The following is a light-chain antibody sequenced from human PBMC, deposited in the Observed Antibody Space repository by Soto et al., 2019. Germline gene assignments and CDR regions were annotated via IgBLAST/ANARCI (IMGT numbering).Light chain of an antibody. CDR3: GTWDNSLSGWL. CDR1: NFNIGKNY. J-gene: IGLJ3*02. Sequence: QSVLTQPPSMSAAPGQKVTISCSGSNFNIGKNYVSWYQQFPGTAPTLLIYESNKRPSGIPDRFSGSKSGTSATLGITGLQTGDEADYYCGTWDNSLSGWLFGGGTKVTVL. V-gene: IGLV1-51*02. CDR2: ESN.